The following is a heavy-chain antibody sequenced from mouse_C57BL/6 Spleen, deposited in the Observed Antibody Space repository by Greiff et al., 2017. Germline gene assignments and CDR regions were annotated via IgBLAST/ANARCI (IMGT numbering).Heavy chain of an antibody. V-gene: IGHV1-69*01. Sequence: QVQLQQPGAELVMPGASVKLSCKASGYTFTSYWMHWVKQRPGQGLEWIGEIDPSDSYTNYNQKFKGKSTLTVDKSSSTAYMQLSSLTSEDSAVYYCARGKLTGIYFDYWGQGTTLTVSS. D-gene: IGHD4-1*01. J-gene: IGHJ2*01. CDR3: ARGKLTGIYFDY. CDR1: GYTFTSYW. CDR2: IDPSDSYT.